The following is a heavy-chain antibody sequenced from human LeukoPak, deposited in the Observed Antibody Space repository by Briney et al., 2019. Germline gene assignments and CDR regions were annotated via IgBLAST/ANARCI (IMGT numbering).Heavy chain of an antibody. CDR1: GYTFTDYY. Sequence: ASVKVSCKASGYTFTDYYMHWVRQAPGQGLEWMGWINPNSRGTDSAQKFQGRFSMTRDTSISTAYMELSRLSSDDTAVYYCARVTGKNWGTYWGQGTLVTVSS. D-gene: IGHD7-27*01. V-gene: IGHV1-2*02. J-gene: IGHJ4*02. CDR3: ARVTGKNWGTY. CDR2: INPNSRGT.